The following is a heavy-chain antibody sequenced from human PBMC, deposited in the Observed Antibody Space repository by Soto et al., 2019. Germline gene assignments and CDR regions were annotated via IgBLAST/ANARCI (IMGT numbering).Heavy chain of an antibody. CDR2: IYYSGST. CDR3: ATYDILAAYYY. D-gene: IGHD3-9*01. CDR1: GGSVSSGSYY. Sequence: SETLSLTCTVSGGSVSSGSYYWNWIRQPPGKGLEWIGYIYYSGSTNYNPSLKSRVTISVDTSKNQFSLKLSSVTAADTAVYYCATYDILAAYYYWGQGTLVTVSS. J-gene: IGHJ4*02. V-gene: IGHV4-61*01.